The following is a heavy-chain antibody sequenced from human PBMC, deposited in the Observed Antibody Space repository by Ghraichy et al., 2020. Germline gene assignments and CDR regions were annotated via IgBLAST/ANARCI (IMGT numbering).Heavy chain of an antibody. Sequence: SVKVSCKASGGTFSSYAISWVRQAPGQGLEWMGGIIPIFGTANYAQKFQGRVTITADESTSTAYMELSSLRSEDTAVYYCARGLTSRYYDSSGWIGGDYYYYMDVWGKGTTVTVSS. J-gene: IGHJ6*03. CDR3: ARGLTSRYYDSSGWIGGDYYYYMDV. D-gene: IGHD3-22*01. V-gene: IGHV1-69*13. CDR1: GGTFSSYA. CDR2: IIPIFGTA.